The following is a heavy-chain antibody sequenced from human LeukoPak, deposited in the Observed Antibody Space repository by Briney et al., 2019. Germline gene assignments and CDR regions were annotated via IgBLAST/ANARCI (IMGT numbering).Heavy chain of an antibody. CDR3: ARDRGWPILGVARQANSMDV. J-gene: IGHJ6*02. CDR2: IYYSGST. V-gene: IGHV4-59*12. D-gene: IGHD2-15*01. CDR1: GGSISSYY. Sequence: SETLSLTCTVSGGSISSYYWSWIRQPPGKGLGWIGYIYYSGSTNYNPPLKSRVTISVDTSKNQFSLKLSSVTAADTAVYYCARDRGWPILGVARQANSMDVWGQGTTVTVSS.